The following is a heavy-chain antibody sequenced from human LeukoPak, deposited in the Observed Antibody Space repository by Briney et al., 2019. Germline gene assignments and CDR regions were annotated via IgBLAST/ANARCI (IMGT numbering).Heavy chain of an antibody. CDR2: ISYDGSNK. V-gene: IGHV3-30*18. CDR3: AKGLSSGSYGPFDP. CDR1: GFTFSSYG. Sequence: PGGSLRLSCAASGFTFSSYGMHWVRQAPGKGLEWVAVISYDGSNKYYADSVKGRFTISRDNSKNTLYLQMNSLRAEDTAVYYCAKGLSSGSYGPFDPWGQGTLVTVSS. J-gene: IGHJ5*02. D-gene: IGHD1-26*01.